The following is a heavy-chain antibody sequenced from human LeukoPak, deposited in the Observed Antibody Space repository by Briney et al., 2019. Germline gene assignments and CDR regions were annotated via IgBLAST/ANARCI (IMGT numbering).Heavy chain of an antibody. CDR3: ARAFRDDFWCGLN. J-gene: IGHJ4*02. CDR1: GFTFSSYW. CDR2: IKQDGSVK. V-gene: IGHV3-7*04. Sequence: GGSLRLSCAASGFTFSSYWMSWVRQAPGKGLEWVANIKQDGSVKYYGDSVKGRFTISRDNAKNSLYLQLNSLRAEDTAVYYCARAFRDDFWCGLNWGQRTLVTVSS. D-gene: IGHD3-3*01.